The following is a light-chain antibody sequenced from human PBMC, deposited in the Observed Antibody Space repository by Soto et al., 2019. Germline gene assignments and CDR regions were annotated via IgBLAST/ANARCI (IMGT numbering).Light chain of an antibody. J-gene: IGKJ1*01. CDR3: QQYNSYWT. Sequence: IQMTQSPSTLSASVGARVVITCRASQSITTWLAWYQQKPAKAPKLLIYDASSLESGVPSRLSGSGSGTEFTLTIRSLQPDDFATYYCQQYNSYWTFGQGTKVDIK. CDR1: QSITTW. V-gene: IGKV1-5*01. CDR2: DAS.